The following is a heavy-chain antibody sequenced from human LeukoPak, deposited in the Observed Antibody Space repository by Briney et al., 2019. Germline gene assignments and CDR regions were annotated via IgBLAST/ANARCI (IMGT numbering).Heavy chain of an antibody. CDR3: AKDGGLWVSAHWGDS. D-gene: IGHD7-27*01. V-gene: IGHV3-23*01. CDR1: GFTFSSYT. CDR2: ITTGDGNT. J-gene: IGHJ4*02. Sequence: GGSLRLSCAASGFTFSSYTMTWVRQAPGKGLKWVSTITTGDGNTYYADSVKGRFTVSRDDSKNTLYLQMNSLRAEDTAVYYCAKDGGLWVSAHWGDSWGRGTLVTVSS.